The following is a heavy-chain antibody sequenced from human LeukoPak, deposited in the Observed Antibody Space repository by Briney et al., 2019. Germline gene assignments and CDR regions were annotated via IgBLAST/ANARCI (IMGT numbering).Heavy chain of an antibody. CDR2: IYYSGST. V-gene: IGHV4-39*07. Sequence: PSETLSLTCTVSGGSISSSSYYWGWIRQPPGKGLEWIGSIYYSGSTYYNPSLKSRVTISVDTSKNQFSLKLSSVTAADTAVYYCARVISASSSGWYGARFDPWGQGTLVTVSS. CDR3: ARVISASSSGWYGARFDP. CDR1: GGSISSSSYY. D-gene: IGHD6-19*01. J-gene: IGHJ5*02.